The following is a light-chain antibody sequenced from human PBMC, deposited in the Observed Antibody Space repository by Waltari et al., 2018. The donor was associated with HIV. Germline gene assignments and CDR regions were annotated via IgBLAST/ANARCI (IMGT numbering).Light chain of an antibody. Sequence: SYVLTQPPSVSVAPGQTARITCGGNNIGSSSVNWYQRKPGQAPVLVVYDDSDRPSGIPERFSGSNSGNTATLTISRVEAGDEADYYCQVWDSSSDHYVFGTGTKVTVL. CDR2: DDS. CDR3: QVWDSSSDHYV. V-gene: IGLV3-21*02. J-gene: IGLJ1*01. CDR1: NIGSSS.